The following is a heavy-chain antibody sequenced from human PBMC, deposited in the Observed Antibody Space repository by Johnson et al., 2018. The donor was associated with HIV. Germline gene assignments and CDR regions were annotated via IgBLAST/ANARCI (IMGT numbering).Heavy chain of an antibody. CDR1: GFTFSSSY. D-gene: IGHD2-21*01. V-gene: IGHV3-53*01. J-gene: IGHJ3*02. Sequence: VQLVESGGGLIHPGGSLRLSCAASGFTFSSSYMTWVRQAPGKGLEWVSVIYSDGSTYHADSVKGRFTISRDNSKNSLYLQMNSLRTEDTALYYCAKDGSAYCGGDCPTCAFDIWGQGTMVTVSS. CDR2: IYSDGST. CDR3: AKDGSAYCGGDCPTCAFDI.